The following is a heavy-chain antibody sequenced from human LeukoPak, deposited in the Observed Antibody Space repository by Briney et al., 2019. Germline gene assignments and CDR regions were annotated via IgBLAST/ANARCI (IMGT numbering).Heavy chain of an antibody. J-gene: IGHJ6*04. Sequence: GGSLRLSCAASGFTFSSYGMHWVRQAPGKGLEWVAVIWYDGSNKYYADSVKGRFAISRDNSKNTLYLQMNSLRAEGTAVYYCARENAGIAVARTYYYYYGMDVWGKGTTVTVSS. V-gene: IGHV3-33*01. CDR2: IWYDGSNK. D-gene: IGHD6-19*01. CDR3: ARENAGIAVARTYYYYYGMDV. CDR1: GFTFSSYG.